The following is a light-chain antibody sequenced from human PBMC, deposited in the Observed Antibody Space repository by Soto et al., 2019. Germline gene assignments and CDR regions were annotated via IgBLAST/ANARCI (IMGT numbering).Light chain of an antibody. Sequence: QSALTQPRSVSGSPGQSVTISCTGTGNDVGAYNYVSWYQQHPGRPPKLLIYGVVRWPSGVPDRFSGSKSGTSATLGITGFQTGDEADYYCGSWDSSLSAYVFGTGTKLTVL. J-gene: IGLJ1*01. CDR1: GNDVGAYNY. V-gene: IGLV2-11*01. CDR3: GSWDSSLSAYV. CDR2: GVV.